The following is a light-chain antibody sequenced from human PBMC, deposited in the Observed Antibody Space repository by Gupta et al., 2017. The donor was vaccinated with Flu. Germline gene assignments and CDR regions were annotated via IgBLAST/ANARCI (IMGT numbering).Light chain of an antibody. CDR1: QSLLHSNGYNY. CDR3: MQYLHITPCT. CDR2: LGS. V-gene: IGKV2-28*01. J-gene: IGKJ4*01. Sequence: DIVMTQSPLSLPVTPGEPASISCRSSQSLLHSNGYNYLDWYLQKPGQSPQLLIYLGSNRASGVPDRFSGSGSGTDFTLKISSVEAEDVGVYYCMQYLHITPCTFGGGTKVEIK.